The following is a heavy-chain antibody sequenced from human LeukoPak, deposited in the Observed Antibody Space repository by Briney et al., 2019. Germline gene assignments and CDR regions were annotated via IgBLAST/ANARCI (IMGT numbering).Heavy chain of an antibody. Sequence: GGSLRLSCAASGFTFSSYGMHWVRQAPGKGLEWVAVIWYDGSNKYYADSVKGRFTISRDNSKNTLYLQMNSLRAEDTAVYYCARLIDYDGTFDYWGQGTLVTVSS. V-gene: IGHV3-33*01. CDR2: IWYDGSNK. J-gene: IGHJ4*02. D-gene: IGHD3-22*01. CDR3: ARLIDYDGTFDY. CDR1: GFTFSSYG.